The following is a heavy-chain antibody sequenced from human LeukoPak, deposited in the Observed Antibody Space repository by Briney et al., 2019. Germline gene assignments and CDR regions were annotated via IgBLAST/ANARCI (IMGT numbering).Heavy chain of an antibody. CDR1: GFTYSSYS. CDR3: ARGGYYGSGEIDY. V-gene: IGHV3-53*01. CDR2: IYSGGST. D-gene: IGHD3-10*01. Sequence: GGSLRLSCVASGFTYSSYSMNWVRQAPGKGLEWVSIIYSGGSTFYADSVKGRFTISRDNSKNTLYLQMNSLRAEDTAVYYCARGGYYGSGEIDYWGQGTLVTVSS. J-gene: IGHJ4*02.